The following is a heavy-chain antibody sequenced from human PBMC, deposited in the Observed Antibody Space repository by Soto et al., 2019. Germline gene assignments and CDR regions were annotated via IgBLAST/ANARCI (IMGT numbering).Heavy chain of an antibody. CDR3: PTNGWGMATVGM. D-gene: IGHD4-4*01. V-gene: IGHV3-53*01. CDR2: IYSGGTT. J-gene: IGHJ4*02. CDR1: GFTVSNNY. Sequence: EVQLVESGGGLVQTGGSLRLSCAASGFTVSNNYMIWFRLPPGQGLEWVSLIYSGGTTYYADYVKGRFTISIDKSKNTIYLQMKLLTVEDPAVYYCPTNGWGMATVGMWVPGTLVTVSS.